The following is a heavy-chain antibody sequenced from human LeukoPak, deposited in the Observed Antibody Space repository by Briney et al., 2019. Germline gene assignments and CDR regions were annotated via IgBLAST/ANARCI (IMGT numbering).Heavy chain of an antibody. CDR2: IYTSGST. J-gene: IGHJ3*02. CDR1: GGSISSYY. V-gene: IGHV4-4*07. CDR3: ARGRYCSADICTGGDSFDI. D-gene: IGHD2-15*01. Sequence: SETLSLTCTVSGGSISSYYWSWIRQPAGKGLEWIGRIYTSGSTNYNPPVQSRVTMSVDTSKNQFSLKLRSVTAADTAVYYCARGRYCSADICTGGDSFDIWGQGIMVSVSP.